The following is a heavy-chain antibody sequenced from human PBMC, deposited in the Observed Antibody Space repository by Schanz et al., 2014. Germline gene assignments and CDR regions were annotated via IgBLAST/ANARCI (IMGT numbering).Heavy chain of an antibody. D-gene: IGHD1-1*01. V-gene: IGHV3-33*01. CDR2: IWYDENNK. CDR1: GFTFSSYG. CDR3: ARGTDWNLHY. Sequence: PGGSLRLSCVASGFTFSSYGMHWVRQAPGKGLEWVAVIWYDENNKYYADSVKGRFTVSRDSGQNSLYLQMNSLRAGDTAVYYCARGTDWNLHYWGQGALVTVSS. J-gene: IGHJ4*02.